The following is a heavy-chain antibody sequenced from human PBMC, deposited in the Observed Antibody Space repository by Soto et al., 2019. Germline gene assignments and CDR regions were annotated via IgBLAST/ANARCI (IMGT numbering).Heavy chain of an antibody. Sequence: SETLSLTCTVSGGSISSSSYYWGWIRQPPGKGLEWIGSIYYSGSTYYNPSLKGRVTISVDTSKNQFSLKLSSETAADTAVYYCARLTRYNWNDAPTGFDPWGQGTLVTVSS. CDR3: ARLTRYNWNDAPTGFDP. J-gene: IGHJ5*02. D-gene: IGHD1-1*01. V-gene: IGHV4-39*01. CDR2: IYYSGST. CDR1: GGSISSSSYY.